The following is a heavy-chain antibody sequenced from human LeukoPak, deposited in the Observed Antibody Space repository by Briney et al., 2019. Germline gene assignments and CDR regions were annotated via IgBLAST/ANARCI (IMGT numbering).Heavy chain of an antibody. Sequence: GGSLRLSCAASGFTFSSYGMHWVRQAPGKGLEWVAVIWYDGSNKYYADSVKGRFTISRDNSKNTLYLQMNSLRAEDTAVYYCARDKAIAGGIVVVLDYWGQGTLVTVSS. CDR3: ARDKAIAGGIVVVLDY. J-gene: IGHJ4*02. CDR2: IWYDGSNK. CDR1: GFTFSSYG. V-gene: IGHV3-33*01. D-gene: IGHD2-2*01.